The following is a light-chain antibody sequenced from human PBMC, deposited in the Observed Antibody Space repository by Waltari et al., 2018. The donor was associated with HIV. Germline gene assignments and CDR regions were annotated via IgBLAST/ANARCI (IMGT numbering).Light chain of an antibody. CDR1: QRVNSNY. CDR2: GAS. J-gene: IGKJ3*01. CDR3: QQYGTSPPFP. V-gene: IGKV3-20*01. Sequence: EIVLSQSPRTLSLSPGERATLSCRASQRVNSNYLAWYQQKPGQAPRLLIYGASSSATGIPDRVSGSGSGTDFTLTISRLEPEDFAVYFCQQYGTSPPFPFGPGTKVDI.